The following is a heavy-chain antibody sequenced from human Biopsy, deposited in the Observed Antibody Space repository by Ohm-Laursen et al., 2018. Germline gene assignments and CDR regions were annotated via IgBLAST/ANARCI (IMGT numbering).Heavy chain of an antibody. CDR3: ARADPPLFYYGSGSSNWFDP. V-gene: IGHV1-8*01. CDR2: MNPISGNT. Sequence: ATVKISCKASGYTFTTYDITWVRQATGQGPEWMGWMNPISGNTGYAHKFRGRVTMTSDSSISTAYLEVSSLTFEDTAVYFCARADPPLFYYGSGSSNWFDPWGQGTLVTVPS. CDR1: GYTFTTYD. J-gene: IGHJ5*02. D-gene: IGHD3-10*01.